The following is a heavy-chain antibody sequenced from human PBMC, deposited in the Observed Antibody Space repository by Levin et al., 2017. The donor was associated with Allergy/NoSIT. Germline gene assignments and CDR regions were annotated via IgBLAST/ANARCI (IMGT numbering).Heavy chain of an antibody. Sequence: GESLKISCAASGFTFSSYGMHWVRQAPGKGLEWVAVIWYDGSNKYYADSVKGRFTISRDNSKNTLYLQMNSLRAEDTAVYYCARDREVQGVIIPFDYWGQGTLVTVSS. D-gene: IGHD3-10*01. CDR3: ARDREVQGVIIPFDY. CDR2: IWYDGSNK. J-gene: IGHJ4*02. CDR1: GFTFSSYG. V-gene: IGHV3-33*01.